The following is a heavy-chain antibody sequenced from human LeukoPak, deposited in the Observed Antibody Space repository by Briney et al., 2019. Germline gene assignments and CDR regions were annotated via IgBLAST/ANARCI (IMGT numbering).Heavy chain of an antibody. CDR1: GFTFSDSC. CDR2: MNQDGSAK. Sequence: GGSLRLSCAASGFTFSDSCMSWVRQPPGKGLEWVANMNQDGSAKGYVDSVMGRFTISRDNARNSLYLQMSSLRPEDTAVYYCATYTHWVAGDVWGQGTTVTVSS. D-gene: IGHD3-16*01. CDR3: ATYTHWVAGDV. V-gene: IGHV3-7*01. J-gene: IGHJ6*02.